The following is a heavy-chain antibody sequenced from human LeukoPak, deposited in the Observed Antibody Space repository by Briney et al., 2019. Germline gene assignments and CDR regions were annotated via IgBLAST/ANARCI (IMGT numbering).Heavy chain of an antibody. CDR2: INPNSGGT. J-gene: IGHJ4*02. D-gene: IGHD2-15*01. CDR3: ARVRDCSGGSCYHYFDY. CDR1: AYTFTGYY. Sequence: ASVKVSCKASAYTFTGYYMHWVRQAPGQGLEWMGWINPNSGGTNYAQKFQGRVTITSDTSISTAYMELSRLRSDDTAVYYCARVRDCSGGSCYHYFDYWGQGTLVTVSS. V-gene: IGHV1-2*02.